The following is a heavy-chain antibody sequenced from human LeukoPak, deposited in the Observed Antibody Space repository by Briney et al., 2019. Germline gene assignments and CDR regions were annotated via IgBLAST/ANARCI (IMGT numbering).Heavy chain of an antibody. V-gene: IGHV4-34*01. CDR2: INHSGST. CDR3: ARHDRILTGYHRQRTRSFDY. J-gene: IGHJ4*02. CDR1: GGSISSYY. D-gene: IGHD3-9*01. Sequence: PSETLSLTCTVSGGSISSYYWSWIRQPPGKGLEWIGEINHSGSTNYNPSLKSRVTISVDTSKNQFSLKLSSVTAADTAVYYCARHDRILTGYHRQRTRSFDYWGQGTLVTVSS.